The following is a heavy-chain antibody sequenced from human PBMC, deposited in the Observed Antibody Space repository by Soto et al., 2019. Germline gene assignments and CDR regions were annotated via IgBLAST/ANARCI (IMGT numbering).Heavy chain of an antibody. CDR3: ARSLVRNWGPTLYYYYYGMDV. CDR2: TYYRSKWYN. J-gene: IGHJ6*02. V-gene: IGHV6-1*01. D-gene: IGHD7-27*01. CDR1: GDSVSSNSAA. Sequence: SQTLSLTCAISGDSVSSNSAAWNWIRQSPSRGLEWLGRTYYRSKWYNDYAVSVKSRITINPDTSKNQFSLQLNSVTPEDTAVYYCARSLVRNWGPTLYYYYYGMDVWGQGTTVTVSS.